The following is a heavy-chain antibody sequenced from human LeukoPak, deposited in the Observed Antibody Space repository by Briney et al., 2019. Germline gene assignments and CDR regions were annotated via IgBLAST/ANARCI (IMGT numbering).Heavy chain of an antibody. V-gene: IGHV3-73*01. Sequence: PGGSLRLSCAASGFTFSGSAMHWVRQASGKGLEWVCRIRSKANSYATAYAASVKGRFTISRDDPKNTAYLQMNSLKTEDTAVYYCTRRTSSGWYDYYYGMDVWGKGTTVTVSS. CDR3: TRRTSSGWYDYYYGMDV. CDR1: GFTFSGSA. CDR2: IRSKANSYAT. J-gene: IGHJ6*04. D-gene: IGHD6-19*01.